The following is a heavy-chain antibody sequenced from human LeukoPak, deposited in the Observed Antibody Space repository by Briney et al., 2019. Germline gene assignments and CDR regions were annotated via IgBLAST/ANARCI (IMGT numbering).Heavy chain of an antibody. CDR2: ISGSGSST. J-gene: IGHJ3*02. V-gene: IGHV3-23*01. CDR1: GFTFSNYA. D-gene: IGHD6-13*01. Sequence: GGSLRLSCAASGFTFSNYAMSWVRQAPGKGLEWVSAISGSGSSTYYADSVKGRFTISRDNSKNTLYLQTNSLRAEDTAVYYCAKVQARGRIAAAGTGDAFDIWGQGTLVTVSS. CDR3: AKVQARGRIAAAGTGDAFDI.